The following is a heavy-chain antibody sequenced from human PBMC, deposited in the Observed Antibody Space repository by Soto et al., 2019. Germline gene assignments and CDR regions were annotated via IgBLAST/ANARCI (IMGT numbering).Heavy chain of an antibody. CDR3: AREALRITMIVVVIPNWFDP. CDR1: GYTFTSYA. D-gene: IGHD3-22*01. V-gene: IGHV1-3*01. CDR2: INAGNGNT. Sequence: ASVKVSCKAPGYTFTSYAMHWVRQAPGQRLEWMGWINAGNGNTKYSQKFQGRVTITRDTSASTAYMELSSLRSEDTAVYYCAREALRITMIVVVIPNWFDPWGQGTLVTV. J-gene: IGHJ5*02.